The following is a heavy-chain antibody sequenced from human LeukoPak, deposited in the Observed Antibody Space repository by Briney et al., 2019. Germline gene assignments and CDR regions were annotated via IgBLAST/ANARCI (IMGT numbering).Heavy chain of an antibody. J-gene: IGHJ4*02. CDR3: ARALLWFGEPIHIDY. CDR2: ITAYNDNT. Sequence: GASVKVSCRASGYTFTSYGISWVRQAPGQGLEWMGWITAYNDNTNYAQKLQGRVTMTTDTSTSTAYMELRSLRSDDTAVYYCARALLWFGEPIHIDYWGQGTLVTSPS. CDR1: GYTFTSYG. V-gene: IGHV1-18*01. D-gene: IGHD3-10*01.